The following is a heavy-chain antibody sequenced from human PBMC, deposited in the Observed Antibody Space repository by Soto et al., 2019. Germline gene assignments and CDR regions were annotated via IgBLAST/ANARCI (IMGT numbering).Heavy chain of an antibody. CDR3: AKKVPGARPFDY. Sequence: GGSLRLSCAASGFTFSNFAMSWVRLAPGKGLEWVSAIGTSGSDTYYAGSVKGRFTISRDNSRNTLYLQMDSLRVEDTAVYYCAKKVPGARPFDYWGQGTLVTVSS. J-gene: IGHJ4*02. D-gene: IGHD6-19*01. V-gene: IGHV3-23*01. CDR1: GFTFSNFA. CDR2: IGTSGSDT.